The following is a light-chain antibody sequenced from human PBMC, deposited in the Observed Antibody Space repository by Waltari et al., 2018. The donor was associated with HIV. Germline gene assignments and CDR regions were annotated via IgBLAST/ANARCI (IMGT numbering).Light chain of an antibody. CDR2: GAS. CDR1: QYISSH. V-gene: IGKV3-11*01. CDR3: HQRRDWPPSVS. Sequence: NVLTQSPVTLSLSPGERATLSCRASQYISSHLAWYQQKPGQAPRLLISGASNRAAGIPARFSGSGSGTDFTLTITSLEPEDFAVYYCHQRRDWPPSVSFGGGTKVEIK. J-gene: IGKJ4*01.